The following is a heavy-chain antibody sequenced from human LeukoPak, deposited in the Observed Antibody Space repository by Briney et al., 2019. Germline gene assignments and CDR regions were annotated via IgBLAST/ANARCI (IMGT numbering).Heavy chain of an antibody. CDR3: ARQYTSSSPFDY. V-gene: IGHV5-51*01. CDR1: GYRFTSYW. D-gene: IGHD6-13*01. J-gene: IGHJ4*02. CDR2: INPGDSDT. Sequence: GESLKISCKGSGYRFTSYWIGWVRQMPGKGPEWMGIINPGDSDTRYSPSFQGQVTISADKSISTAYLQWSSLKASDTAMYHCARQYTSSSPFDYWGQGTLVTVSS.